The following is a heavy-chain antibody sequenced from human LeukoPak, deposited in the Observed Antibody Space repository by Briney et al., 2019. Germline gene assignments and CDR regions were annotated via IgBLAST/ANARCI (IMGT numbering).Heavy chain of an antibody. Sequence: GGSLRLSCMGSRFAFNYYGMHWVRQTPGRGLEWVAVVSADGSERYYAEFVKGRFTISRDNSKNTLFLEMSSLRTEDTAVYYCAKRSGAYGHPTSPLFDFWGQGTLVTVSS. D-gene: IGHD3-3*01. J-gene: IGHJ4*02. CDR2: VSADGSER. CDR3: AKRSGAYGHPTSPLFDF. V-gene: IGHV3-30*18. CDR1: RFAFNYYG.